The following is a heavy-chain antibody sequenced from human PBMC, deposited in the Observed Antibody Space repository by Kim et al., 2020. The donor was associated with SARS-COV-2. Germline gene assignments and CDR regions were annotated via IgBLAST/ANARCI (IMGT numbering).Heavy chain of an antibody. V-gene: IGHV5-10-1*01. Sequence: GESLKISCKGSGYSFTSYWISWVRQMPGKGLEWMGRIDPSDSYTNYSPSFQGHVTISADKSISTAYLQWSSLKASDTAMYYCARRLTMVRGKYYFDYWGQGTLVTVSS. CDR1: GYSFTSYW. D-gene: IGHD3-10*01. CDR2: IDPSDSYT. CDR3: ARRLTMVRGKYYFDY. J-gene: IGHJ4*02.